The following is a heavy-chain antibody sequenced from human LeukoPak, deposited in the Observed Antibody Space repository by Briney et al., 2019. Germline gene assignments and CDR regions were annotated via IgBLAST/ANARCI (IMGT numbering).Heavy chain of an antibody. V-gene: IGHV3-15*01. CDR3: VTRVKSTGDY. J-gene: IGHJ4*02. CDR2: IKTKTDGGTT. D-gene: IGHD1-1*01. CDR1: GFTLSNVW. Sequence: PGGSLRLSCEASGFTLSNVWMNWVRQAPGKGLEWIGRIKTKTDGGTTEYAAPVKGRFTISRDDSKNTVYLQMNSLKTEDTALYYCVTRVKSTGDYWGQGTLVTVSS.